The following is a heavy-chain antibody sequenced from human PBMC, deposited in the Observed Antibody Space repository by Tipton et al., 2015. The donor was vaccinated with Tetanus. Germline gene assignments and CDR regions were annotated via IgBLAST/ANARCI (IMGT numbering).Heavy chain of an antibody. CDR2: SWYDGTDK. D-gene: IGHD2-15*01. CDR3: AREADCSGGSCFSGDFDN. J-gene: IGHJ4*02. CDR1: SFIFSSYG. V-gene: IGHV3-33*01. Sequence: SLRLSCAASSFIFSSYGMHWVRQAPGKGLEWVAVSWYDGTDKYYADSVKGRFTISRDNSKNTLYLQMNSLRAEDTAVYYCAREADCSGGSCFSGDFDNWGQGTQVTVSS.